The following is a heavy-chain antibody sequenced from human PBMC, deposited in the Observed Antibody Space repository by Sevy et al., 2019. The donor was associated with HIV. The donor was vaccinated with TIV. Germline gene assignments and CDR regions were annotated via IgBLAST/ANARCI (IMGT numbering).Heavy chain of an antibody. J-gene: IGHJ4*02. CDR2: IYYNGST. CDR1: DGSISSFY. V-gene: IGHV4-59*01. Sequence: SETLSLTCSVSDGSISSFYWSWIRQPPGKGLEWIGYIYYNGSTNHNPSLRKRVTTSVDTSKNQFSLKLSSVTAADTAVYFCARGKVLFDYWGQGTLVTVSS. D-gene: IGHD2-8*01. CDR3: ARGKVLFDY.